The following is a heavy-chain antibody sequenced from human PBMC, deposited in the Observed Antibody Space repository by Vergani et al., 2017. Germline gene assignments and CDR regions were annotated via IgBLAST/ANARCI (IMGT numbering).Heavy chain of an antibody. CDR2: VYQSGTI. V-gene: IGHV4-4*02. J-gene: IGHJ5*02. CDR1: GGSISTINW. Sequence: QVQLQESGPGLVKPSGTLSLTCAVSGGSISTINWWTWVRQPPGKGLEWIGEVYQSGTITYNPSLRSRVTMSVDKSNNQFSLRLISVTAADTAVYYCARQQADWFDPWGQGTLVTVSS. CDR3: ARQQADWFDP.